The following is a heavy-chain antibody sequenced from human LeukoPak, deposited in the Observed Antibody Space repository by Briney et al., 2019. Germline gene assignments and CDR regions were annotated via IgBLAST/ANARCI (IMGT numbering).Heavy chain of an antibody. CDR1: GVSFSGYY. CDR3: ARARITGTTDY. D-gene: IGHD1-20*01. V-gene: IGHV4-34*01. CDR2: INHSGST. Sequence: PSETLSLTCAVYGVSFSGYYWSWIRQPPGKGLEWIGEINHSGSTNYNPSLKSRVTISVDTSKNQFSLKLSSVTAADTAVYYCARARITGTTDYWGQGTLVTVSS. J-gene: IGHJ4*02.